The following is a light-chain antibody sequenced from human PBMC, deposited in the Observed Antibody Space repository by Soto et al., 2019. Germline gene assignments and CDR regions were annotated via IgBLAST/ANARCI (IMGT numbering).Light chain of an antibody. CDR3: CSYAGSSSYV. V-gene: IGLV2-23*02. J-gene: IGLJ1*01. CDR2: EVS. Sequence: QSVLAQPASVSGSPGQSITISGTGTSSDVGSYNLVSWCQQHPGKAPKLMIYEVSKRPSGVSNRFSGSKSGNTASLTISGLQAEDEADYYCCSYAGSSSYVFGTGTKVTVL. CDR1: SSDVGSYNL.